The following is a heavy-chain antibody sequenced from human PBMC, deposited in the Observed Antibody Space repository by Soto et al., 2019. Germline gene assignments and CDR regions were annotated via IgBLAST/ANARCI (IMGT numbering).Heavy chain of an antibody. D-gene: IGHD3-10*01. CDR2: IHYGGST. V-gene: IGHV4-30-4*01. J-gene: IGHJ5*02. Sequence: PSETLSLTCTVSGGSLSGGDNYWSWIRQLPGKGLEWIGHIHYGGSTYYGPSFKSRVILSVDTSKSQLSLNLTSVTAADTAVYFCARESGPGSFDWFDAWGQGTPVTVSS. CDR1: GGSLSGGDNY. CDR3: ARESGPGSFDWFDA.